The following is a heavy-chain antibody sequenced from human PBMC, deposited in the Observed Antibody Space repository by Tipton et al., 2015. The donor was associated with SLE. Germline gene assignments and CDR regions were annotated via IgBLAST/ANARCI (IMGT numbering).Heavy chain of an antibody. V-gene: IGHV6-1*01. CDR2: TYYRSKWFN. J-gene: IGHJ4*02. CDR1: GDSVSSNNAA. D-gene: IGHD2-15*01. CDR3: ARTFSGGSCYSFDS. Sequence: LVKPSQTLSLTCVISGDSVSSNNAAWNWIRQSPSRGLEWLGRTYYRSKWFNNYAVSVQSRITFNSDTSKNQFSLQLNSVTPEDTAVYYCARTFSGGSCYSFDSWGQGTLVTVSS.